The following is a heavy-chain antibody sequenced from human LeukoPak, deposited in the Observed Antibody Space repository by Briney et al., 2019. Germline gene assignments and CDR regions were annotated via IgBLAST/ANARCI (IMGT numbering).Heavy chain of an antibody. CDR2: ISYDGSNK. J-gene: IGHJ4*02. V-gene: IGHV3-30*18. D-gene: IGHD6-19*01. CDR3: AKGAAVAGFDY. Sequence: GRSLRLSCAASGFTFSSYGMHWVRQAPGKGLEWVAVISYDGSNKYYADSVKGRFTISRDNPKNTLYLQMNSLRAEDTAVYYCAKGAAVAGFDYWGQGTLVTVSS. CDR1: GFTFSSYG.